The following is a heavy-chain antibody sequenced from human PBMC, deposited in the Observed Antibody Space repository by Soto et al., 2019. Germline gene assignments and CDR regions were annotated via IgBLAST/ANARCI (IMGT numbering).Heavy chain of an antibody. J-gene: IGHJ4*02. Sequence: VQLVESGGGLVQPGRSLRLSCAASGFTFDDYAMHWVRQAPGKGLEWVSGISWNSGSIGYADSVKGRFTISRDNAKNSLYLQMNSLRAEDTALYYCAKGLTTTTIGSYFDYWGQGTLVTVSS. D-gene: IGHD4-17*01. V-gene: IGHV3-9*01. CDR2: ISWNSGSI. CDR1: GFTFDDYA. CDR3: AKGLTTTTIGSYFDY.